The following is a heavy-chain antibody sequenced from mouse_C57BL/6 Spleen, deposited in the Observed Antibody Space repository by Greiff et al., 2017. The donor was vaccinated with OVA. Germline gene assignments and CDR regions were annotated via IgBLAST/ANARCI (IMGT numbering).Heavy chain of an antibody. V-gene: IGHV1-52*01. D-gene: IGHD1-1*01. CDR1: GYTFTSYW. Sequence: QVQLQQPGAELVRPGSSVKLSCKASGYTFTSYWMHWVKQRPIQGLEWIGNIDPSDSETHYNQKFKDKATLTVDKSSSTAYMQLSSLTSADSAVYSCARDLHYYGSSYFDYWGQGTTLPVSS. CDR2: IDPSDSET. CDR3: ARDLHYYGSSYFDY. J-gene: IGHJ2*01.